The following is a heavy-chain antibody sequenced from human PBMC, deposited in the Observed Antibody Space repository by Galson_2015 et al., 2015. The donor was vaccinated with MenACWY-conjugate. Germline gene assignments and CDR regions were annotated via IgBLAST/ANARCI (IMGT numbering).Heavy chain of an antibody. V-gene: IGHV3-53*01. D-gene: IGHD1-26*01. CDR3: VRDPPPFTEWEGGDDF. Sequence: SLRLSCAASGLTVWTNYMTWVRQAPGKGLEWVAVIHSGGSTYYADSVRDRLIISRDNSKNTLSLEMENLRAEDTAMYYCVRDPPPFTEWEGGDDFWGQGTLVTVSS. J-gene: IGHJ4*02. CDR2: IHSGGST. CDR1: GLTVWTNY.